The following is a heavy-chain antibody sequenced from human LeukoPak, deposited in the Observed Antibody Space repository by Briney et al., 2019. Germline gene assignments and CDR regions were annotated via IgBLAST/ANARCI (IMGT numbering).Heavy chain of an antibody. V-gene: IGHV3-53*01. Sequence: GGSLRLSCAASGFTVSSNYMSWVRQAPGKGLEWVSVIYSGGSTYYADSVKGRFTISRDNSKNTLYLQMNSLRAEDTAVYYCAKDREGAPGFDYGDYSFDYWGQGTLVTVSS. J-gene: IGHJ4*02. CDR1: GFTVSSNY. CDR2: IYSGGST. D-gene: IGHD4-17*01. CDR3: AKDREGAPGFDYGDYSFDY.